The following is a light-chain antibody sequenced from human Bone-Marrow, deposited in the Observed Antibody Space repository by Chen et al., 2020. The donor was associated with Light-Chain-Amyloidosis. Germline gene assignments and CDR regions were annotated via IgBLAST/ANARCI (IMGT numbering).Light chain of an antibody. V-gene: IGLV6-57*01. CDR2: DDD. CDR3: PSYQGSGQGV. J-gene: IGLJ3*02. Sequence: NFMLTQPHSVSESPGKTVIISCTRSSGGMATNYVQWYQQRQGSPPTTVIYDDDQRPSGVTDRFSGSIYKSSNSASLTSSGRKTEDEADYYCPSYQGSGQGVFGGGTKLTVL. CDR1: SGGMATNY.